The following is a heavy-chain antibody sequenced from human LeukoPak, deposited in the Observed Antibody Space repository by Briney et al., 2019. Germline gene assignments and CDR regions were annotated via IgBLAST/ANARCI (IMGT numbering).Heavy chain of an antibody. D-gene: IGHD3-10*01. CDR1: GGSISSYY. Sequence: SSETLSLTCTVSGGSISSYYWGWIRQPPGKRLEWIGYIYYSGSTNYNPSLKSRVTISVDTSKNQFSLKMSSVTAADTAVYHCARVDYYGSGYFDFWGQGSLVTVSS. J-gene: IGHJ4*02. CDR2: IYYSGST. CDR3: ARVDYYGSGYFDF. V-gene: IGHV4-59*01.